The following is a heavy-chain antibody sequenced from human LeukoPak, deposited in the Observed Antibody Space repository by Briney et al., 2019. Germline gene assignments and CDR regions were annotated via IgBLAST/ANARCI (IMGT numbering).Heavy chain of an antibody. CDR2: IKQDGSEK. J-gene: IGHJ4*02. V-gene: IGHV3-7*01. CDR1: GLTFSSYW. D-gene: IGHD6-13*01. CDR3: ARETGRSSSWFRFFDY. Sequence: GGSLRLSCAASGLTFSSYWMSWVRQAPGKGLEWVANIKQDGSEKYYVDSVEGRFTISRDNAKNSLYLQMNSLRAEDTAVYFCARETGRSSSWFRFFDYWGQGTLVTVSS.